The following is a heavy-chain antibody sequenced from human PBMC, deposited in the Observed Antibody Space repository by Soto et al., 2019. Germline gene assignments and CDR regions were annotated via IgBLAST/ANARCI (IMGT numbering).Heavy chain of an antibody. CDR2: ISSSGSYL. CDR1: GFTLSTHA. V-gene: IGHV3-21*01. J-gene: IGHJ4*02. D-gene: IGHD1-1*01. CDR3: ARDGNYHEF. Sequence: EVQLVESGGGRVKPGGSLRLSCVASGFTLSTHAMVWVLQAPGKGLEWVSSISSSGSYLYYADSVEGRFTISRDDARSSVYLQMDSLRVEDTAVYYCARDGNYHEFWGQGTLVTVSS.